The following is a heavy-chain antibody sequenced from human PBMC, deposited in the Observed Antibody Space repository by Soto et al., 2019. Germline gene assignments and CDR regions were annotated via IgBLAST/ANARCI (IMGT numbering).Heavy chain of an antibody. J-gene: IGHJ4*02. CDR3: AREHCSGGSCRYYFDY. Sequence: PGGSLRPSCAASGFTFSSYSMNWVRQAPGKGLEWVSSISSSSSYIYYADSVKGRFTISRDNAKNSPYLQMNSLRAEDTAVYYCAREHCSGGSCRYYFDYWGQGTLVTVSS. CDR1: GFTFSSYS. D-gene: IGHD2-15*01. CDR2: ISSSSSYI. V-gene: IGHV3-21*01.